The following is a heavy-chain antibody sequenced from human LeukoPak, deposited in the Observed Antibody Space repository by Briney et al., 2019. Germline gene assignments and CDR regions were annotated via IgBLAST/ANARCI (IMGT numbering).Heavy chain of an antibody. Sequence: PGGSLRLSCAASGFTFSDYYTSWIRQAPGKGLEWISYISSSSSYTNYVDSVKGRFTISRDNAKNSLYLQMNSLRAEDTAVYYCVRAVSVSSYYFDCWGQGTLVTVSS. CDR3: VRAVSVSSYYFDC. J-gene: IGHJ4*02. V-gene: IGHV3-11*05. D-gene: IGHD5/OR15-5a*01. CDR1: GFTFSDYY. CDR2: ISSSSSYT.